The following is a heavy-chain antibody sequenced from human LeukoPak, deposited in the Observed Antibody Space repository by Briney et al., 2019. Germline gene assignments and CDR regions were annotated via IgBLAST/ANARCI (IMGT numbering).Heavy chain of an antibody. J-gene: IGHJ4*02. CDR1: GFTFSSYA. D-gene: IGHD1-26*01. CDR3: ARSVGARTPFDY. Sequence: GGSLRLSCAASGFTFSSYAMHWVRQAPGKGLEWVAVISYDGSNKYYADSVKGRFTISRDNSKNTLYLQMNSLRAEDTAVYYCARSVGARTPFDYWGQGTLVTVSS. V-gene: IGHV3-30*04. CDR2: ISYDGSNK.